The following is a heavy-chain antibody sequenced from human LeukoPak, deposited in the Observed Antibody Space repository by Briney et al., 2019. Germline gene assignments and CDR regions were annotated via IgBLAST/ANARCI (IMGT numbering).Heavy chain of an antibody. CDR3: ATIPPYSSGWYLGFRRNQYNWFDP. Sequence: ASVKVSCKVSGYTLTELSMHWVRQAPGKGLEWMGGFDPEDGETIYAQKFQGRVTMTEDTSTDTAYMELSSLRSEDTAVYYCATIPPYSSGWYLGFRRNQYNWFDPWGQGTLVTVSS. J-gene: IGHJ5*02. V-gene: IGHV1-24*01. CDR2: FDPEDGET. CDR1: GYTLTELS. D-gene: IGHD6-19*01.